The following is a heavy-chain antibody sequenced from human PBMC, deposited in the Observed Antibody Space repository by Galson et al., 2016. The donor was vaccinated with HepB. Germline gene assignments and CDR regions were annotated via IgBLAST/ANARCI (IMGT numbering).Heavy chain of an antibody. D-gene: IGHD3-10*01. V-gene: IGHV3-23*01. CDR2: ISGSGVTT. Sequence: SLRLSCAASGFAFVNYAMNWVRQAPGKGLEWVSGISGSGVTTYYAASVRGPPTISRDNSSNTLFLQMTSLRVEDTAVYYRAKVGRFGSGSFLKPFDSWGQGILVTVSS. CDR1: GFAFVNYA. CDR3: AKVGRFGSGSFLKPFDS. J-gene: IGHJ4*02.